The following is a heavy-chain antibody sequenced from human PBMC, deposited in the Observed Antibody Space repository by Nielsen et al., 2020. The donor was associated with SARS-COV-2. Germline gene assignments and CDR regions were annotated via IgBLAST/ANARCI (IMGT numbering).Heavy chain of an antibody. CDR2: IYYSGST. J-gene: IGHJ4*02. CDR1: GGSVSSGRYY. D-gene: IGHD4-23*01. V-gene: IGHV4-61*01. CDR3: AGRIRLRGKDYGGNSGYFDY. Sequence: SETLSLTCTVSGGSVSSGRYYWSWIRQPPGKGLEWIGYIYYSGSTNYNPSLKSRVTISVDTSKNQFSLKLSSVTAADTAVYYCAGRIRLRGKDYGGNSGYFDYWGQGTLVTVSS.